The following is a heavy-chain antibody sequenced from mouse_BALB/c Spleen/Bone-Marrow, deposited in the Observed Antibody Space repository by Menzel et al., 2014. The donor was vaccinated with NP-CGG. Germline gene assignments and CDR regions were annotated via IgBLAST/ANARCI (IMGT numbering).Heavy chain of an antibody. CDR2: IRLKSNNYAT. Sequence: EVKLVESGGGLVQPGGSMKLSCVASGFTFSNYWMNWVRQSPEKGLEWVAEIRLKSNNYATHYAESVKGRFTISRDDSKSSVYLQMNNLRAVVTGIYYCTVPFGPGFDYWGQGTTLTVSS. CDR3: TVPFGPGFDY. V-gene: IGHV6-6*02. J-gene: IGHJ2*01. CDR1: GFTFSNYW.